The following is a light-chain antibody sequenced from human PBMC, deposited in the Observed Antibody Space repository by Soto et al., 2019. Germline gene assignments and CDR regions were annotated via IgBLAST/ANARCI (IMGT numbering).Light chain of an antibody. J-gene: IGKJ2*01. V-gene: IGKV1-5*01. CDR1: QSIGGW. CDR2: EAS. Sequence: DIQMTQAPSTLSVSVGDRVTLTCRASQSIGGWLAWYQQKPGKAPKLLIYEASTLQSGVPSTFSGSGSGTDFTLTISSLQPEDFATYYCQQGDSAPFTFGQGTKLEIK. CDR3: QQGDSAPFT.